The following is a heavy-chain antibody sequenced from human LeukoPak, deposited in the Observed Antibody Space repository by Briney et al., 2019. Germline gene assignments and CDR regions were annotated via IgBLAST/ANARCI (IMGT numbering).Heavy chain of an antibody. CDR2: ISSSSSYI. CDR1: GFTFSSYA. V-gene: IGHV3-21*01. J-gene: IGHJ4*02. CDR3: ARDFAGYSSDWYYFDY. D-gene: IGHD6-19*01. Sequence: GGSLRLSCAASGFTFSSYAMHWVRQAPGKGLEWVSSISSSSSYIYYADSVKGRFTISRDNAKNSLYLQMNSLRAEDTAVYYCARDFAGYSSDWYYFDYWGQGTLVTVSS.